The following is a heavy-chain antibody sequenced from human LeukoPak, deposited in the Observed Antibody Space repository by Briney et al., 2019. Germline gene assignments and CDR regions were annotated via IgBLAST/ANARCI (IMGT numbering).Heavy chain of an antibody. CDR2: IYYSGST. J-gene: IGHJ4*02. V-gene: IGHV4-30-4*08. CDR1: GGSISSSNYY. CDR3: GRSDY. Sequence: PSETLSLTCIVSGGSISSSNYYWGRIRQPPGKGLEWIGYIYYSGSTYYNPSLKSRVTISVDTSKNQFSLKLSSVTAADTAVYYCGRSDYWGQGTLVTVSS.